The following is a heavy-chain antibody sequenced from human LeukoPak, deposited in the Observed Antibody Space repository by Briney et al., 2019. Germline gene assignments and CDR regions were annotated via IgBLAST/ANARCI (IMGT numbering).Heavy chain of an antibody. V-gene: IGHV3-48*01. J-gene: IGHJ6*03. D-gene: IGHD6-6*01. Sequence: GGSLRLSCAASGFTFSSYTMKWVRQAPGKGLGWVSYISSSSNTIYYADSVKGRFTTSRDNAKNSLYLQMNSLRADDTAVYYCARASGSSSGGWVYYYYMDVWGKGTTVTVSS. CDR3: ARASGSSSGGWVYYYYMDV. CDR1: GFTFSSYT. CDR2: ISSSSNTI.